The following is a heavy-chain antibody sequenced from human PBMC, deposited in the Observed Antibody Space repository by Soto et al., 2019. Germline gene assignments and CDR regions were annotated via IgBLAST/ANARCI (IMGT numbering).Heavy chain of an antibody. V-gene: IGHV4-31*03. J-gene: IGHJ3*02. D-gene: IGHD2-2*02. Sequence: SETLSLTCTVSGGSISSGGYYWSWIRQHPGKGLEWIGYIYYSGSTYYNPSLKSRVTISVDTSKNQFSLKLSSVTAADTAVYYCARGIWDIVVVPAAIRSRPGAFDIWGQGTMVTVSS. CDR3: ARGIWDIVVVPAAIRSRPGAFDI. CDR2: IYYSGST. CDR1: GGSISSGGYY.